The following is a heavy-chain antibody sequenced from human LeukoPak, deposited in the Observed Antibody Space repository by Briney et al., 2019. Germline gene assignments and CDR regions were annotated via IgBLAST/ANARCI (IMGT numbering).Heavy chain of an antibody. D-gene: IGHD2-21*02. CDR2: IYSGGSP. Sequence: GGSLRLSCAVSGITVSDNYMSWVRQAPGKGLEWVSVIYSGGSPHYADSVRGRFTISRDISRNTVYLQMNSVTAEDAAVYYCARNMTANYYYYAMDVWGQGTTVTVSS. CDR1: GITVSDNY. CDR3: ARNMTANYYYYAMDV. J-gene: IGHJ6*02. V-gene: IGHV3-66*01.